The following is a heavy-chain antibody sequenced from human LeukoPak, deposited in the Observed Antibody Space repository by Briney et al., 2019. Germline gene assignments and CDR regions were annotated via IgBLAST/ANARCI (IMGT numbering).Heavy chain of an antibody. Sequence: ASVEVSCKASGYTFTDFYIHWVRQAPGQGLEWMGWINPKSGGTTYAQRFQGRVTMTRDTSISTAYMELSGLKSDDTAVYYCARDRSALGYRQFDYWGQGTLVTVSS. CDR3: ARDRSALGYRQFDY. D-gene: IGHD5-18*01. CDR1: GYTFTDFY. V-gene: IGHV1-2*02. J-gene: IGHJ4*02. CDR2: INPKSGGT.